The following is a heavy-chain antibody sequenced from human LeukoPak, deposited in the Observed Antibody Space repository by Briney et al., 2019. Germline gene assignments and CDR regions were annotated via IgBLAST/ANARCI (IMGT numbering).Heavy chain of an antibody. Sequence: PGGSLRLPCAASGFTVSSNYMSWVRQAPGKGLEWVSVIYSGGSTYYADSVKGRFTISRDNSKNTLYLQRNSLRAEDTAVYYWARDRHVVVPAAIEGDAYYYYYGMDVWGQGTTVTVSS. J-gene: IGHJ6*02. CDR2: IYSGGST. CDR3: ARDRHVVVPAAIEGDAYYYYYGMDV. V-gene: IGHV3-66*01. D-gene: IGHD2-2*02. CDR1: GFTVSSNY.